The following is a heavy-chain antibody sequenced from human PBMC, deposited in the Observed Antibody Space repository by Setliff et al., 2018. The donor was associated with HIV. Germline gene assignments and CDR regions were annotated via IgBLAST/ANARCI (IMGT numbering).Heavy chain of an antibody. V-gene: IGHV3-30*04. CDR3: ARALLVWSLDYFYYMDV. CDR2: VSHDATNK. Sequence: HPGGSLRLSCEASGFTLWGYAMHWVRQAPGKGLEWVAVVSHDATNKYYADSVKSRFTISRDNSKNTLYLQMNSLRAEDTAVYYCARALLVWSLDYFYYMDVWGKGTTVTVSS. J-gene: IGHJ6*03. D-gene: IGHD3-3*01. CDR1: GFTLWGYA.